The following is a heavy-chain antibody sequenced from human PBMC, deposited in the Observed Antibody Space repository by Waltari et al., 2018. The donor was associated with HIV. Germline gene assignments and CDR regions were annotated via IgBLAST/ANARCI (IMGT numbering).Heavy chain of an antibody. D-gene: IGHD6-19*01. CDR2: IYSGGST. J-gene: IGHJ3*02. Sequence: EVPLVETGGGLIQPGGSLGPSCAASGFTVSSHSMSWVRPGPGKGLEWVSVIYSGGSTYYADSVKGRFTISRDNSKNTLYLQMNSLRAEDTAVYYCARGPGYSSGWYGAFDIWGQGTMVTVSS. CDR1: GFTVSSHS. CDR3: ARGPGYSSGWYGAFDI. V-gene: IGHV3-53*02.